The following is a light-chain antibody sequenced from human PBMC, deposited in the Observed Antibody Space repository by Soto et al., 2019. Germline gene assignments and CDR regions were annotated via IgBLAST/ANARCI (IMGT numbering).Light chain of an antibody. CDR1: SSNIGSNH. CDR3: AAWDDSLKGVV. J-gene: IGLJ2*01. V-gene: IGLV1-44*01. CDR2: SNN. Sequence: QSVLTQPPSASGTPGQRVTISCSGSSSNIGSNHVNWYQQLPGTAPKLLIYSNNQRPSGVTDRFAGSKSGTSASLAISGLQSEDEADYYCAAWDDSLKGVVFGGGTKLTVL.